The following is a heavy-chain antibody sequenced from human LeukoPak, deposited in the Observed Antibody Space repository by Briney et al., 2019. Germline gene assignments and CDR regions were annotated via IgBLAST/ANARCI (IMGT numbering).Heavy chain of an antibody. D-gene: IGHD3-10*01. J-gene: IGHJ5*02. V-gene: IGHV4-34*01. Sequence: PSETLSLTCAVYGGSFSGYYWSWIRQPPGKGLEWIGEINHSGSTNYNPSLKSRVTISVDTSKNQFSLKLSSVTAADTAVYYCARESASWSDFDPWGQGTLVTVSS. CDR1: GGSFSGYY. CDR3: ARESASWSDFDP. CDR2: INHSGST.